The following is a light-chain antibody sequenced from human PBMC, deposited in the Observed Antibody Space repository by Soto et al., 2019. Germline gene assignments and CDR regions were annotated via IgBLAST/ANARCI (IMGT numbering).Light chain of an antibody. CDR2: GAS. V-gene: IGKV3-20*01. J-gene: IGKJ2*01. CDR1: QSLTSNY. CDR3: QHYETSPPSYT. Sequence: EIVLTQSPGTPSLSPGERATLSCRASQSLTSNYLAWYQQKPGQAPRLLIFGASSRATGIPDRFSGSGSGSDFTLTISRLEPEDFAVYYCQHYETSPPSYTFGQGTKLEIK.